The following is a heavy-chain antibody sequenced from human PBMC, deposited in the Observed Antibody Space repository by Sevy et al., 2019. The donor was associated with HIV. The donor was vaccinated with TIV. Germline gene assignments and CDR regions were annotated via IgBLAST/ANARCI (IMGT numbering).Heavy chain of an antibody. D-gene: IGHD1-26*01. CDR3: ARVGGLTDYGMDV. J-gene: IGHJ6*02. V-gene: IGHV4-61*01. CDR2: ICYSGTT. CDR1: GGSVSSDTYY. Sequence: SETLSLTCTVSGGSVSSDTYYWSWIRQPPGKGLECIGYICYSGTTNYNPSLKSRVTISVDTSKNQFSLKLTSVTAADTALYYCARVGGLTDYGMDVWGQGTTVTVSS.